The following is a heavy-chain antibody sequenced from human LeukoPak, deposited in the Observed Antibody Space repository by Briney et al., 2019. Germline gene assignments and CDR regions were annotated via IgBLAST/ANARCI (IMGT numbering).Heavy chain of an antibody. D-gene: IGHD7-27*01. J-gene: IGHJ4*02. Sequence: GASVNVSCKVSGSTLTEFSIHWVRQAPGKGLEWMGGFVPEDDETIYAQSFQGRVTMTEDTSTDTAYMELSSLRSEDTAMYYCATIAPGDLFDSWGQRTLVTVSS. CDR2: FVPEDDET. CDR3: ATIAPGDLFDS. V-gene: IGHV1-24*01. CDR1: GSTLTEFS.